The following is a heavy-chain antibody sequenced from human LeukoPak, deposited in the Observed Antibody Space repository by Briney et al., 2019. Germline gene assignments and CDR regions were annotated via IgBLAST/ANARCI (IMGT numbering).Heavy chain of an antibody. V-gene: IGHV1-69*04. Sequence: SVKVSCKASGGTFISYAISWVRQPPAQGLEWMGRIIPILGIANYAQKFQGRVTINADKSTSTAYMELSSLRSEDTAVYYCAIHSSGWYLDYWGQGTLVTVSS. J-gene: IGHJ4*02. D-gene: IGHD6-19*01. CDR3: AIHSSGWYLDY. CDR2: IIPILGIA. CDR1: GGTFISYA.